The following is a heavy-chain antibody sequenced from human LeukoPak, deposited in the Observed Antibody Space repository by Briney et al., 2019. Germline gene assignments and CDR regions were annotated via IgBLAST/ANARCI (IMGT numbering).Heavy chain of an antibody. Sequence: GESQKISCKGSGYSFTSYWIGWVRRMPGKGLEWMGIIYPGDSDTRYSPSFQGQVTISADKSISTAYLQWSSLKASDTAMYYCARRYHDILTGYSKYYFDYWGQGTLVTVSS. CDR2: IYPGDSDT. CDR1: GYSFTSYW. CDR3: ARRYHDILTGYSKYYFDY. D-gene: IGHD3-9*01. V-gene: IGHV5-51*01. J-gene: IGHJ4*02.